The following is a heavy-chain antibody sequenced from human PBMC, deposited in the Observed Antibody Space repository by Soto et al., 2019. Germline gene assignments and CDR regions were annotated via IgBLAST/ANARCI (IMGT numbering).Heavy chain of an antibody. CDR3: GRGLLSNTKLVELDS. D-gene: IGHD2-21*01. CDR1: GFTFSTYA. CDR2: MSNDGSNI. Sequence: PGGSLRLSCAASGFTFSTYAMHRVRQAPGKGLEWVEFMSNDGSNIYYADSAKGRFTVSRDNSNNTLNLQMNRLRPEDTAVYYSGRGLLSNTKLVELDSWREGTLV. V-gene: IGHV3-30-3*01. J-gene: IGHJ4*02.